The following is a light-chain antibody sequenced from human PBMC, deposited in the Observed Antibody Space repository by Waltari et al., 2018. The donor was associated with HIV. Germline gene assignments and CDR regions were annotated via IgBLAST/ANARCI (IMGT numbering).Light chain of an antibody. Sequence: QSVLTQPPSVSGAPGQRVTISCTGSSPHIGAGYDVHWYQQLPGTAPKLLLYGNTNRPSGVPDRFSGSKSGTSASLAITGLLVEDEADYYCQSYDSSLSGYVFGTGTKVTVL. J-gene: IGLJ1*01. CDR2: GNT. CDR1: SPHIGAGYD. CDR3: QSYDSSLSGYV. V-gene: IGLV1-40*01.